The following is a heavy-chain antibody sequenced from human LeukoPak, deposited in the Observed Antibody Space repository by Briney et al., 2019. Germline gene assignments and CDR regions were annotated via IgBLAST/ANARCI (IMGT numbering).Heavy chain of an antibody. CDR2: MSYDGTNK. CDR1: GFTFSDYG. V-gene: IGHV3-33*01. Sequence: GGSLRLSSAASGFTFSDYGMHWVRQAPGKGLEWVAVMSYDGTNKYYADSVRGPFTISRDNSKNTLYLQMNSLRAEDTAVYYCARASSSSYWRGVDYWGQGTLVTVSS. D-gene: IGHD6-13*01. J-gene: IGHJ4*02. CDR3: ARASSSSYWRGVDY.